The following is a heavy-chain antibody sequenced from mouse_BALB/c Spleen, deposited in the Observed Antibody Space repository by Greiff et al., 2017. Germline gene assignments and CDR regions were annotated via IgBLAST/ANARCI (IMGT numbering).Heavy chain of an antibody. J-gene: IGHJ3*01. CDR2: IWSGGST. CDR3: AENLRYDGGAF. D-gene: IGHD2-14*01. V-gene: IGHV2-5-1*01. Sequence: VQLQQSGPSLVQPSQSLSITCTVSGFSLTSYGVHWVRQSPGKGLEWLGVIWSGGSTAYNAAFMSRLSTIKDNSKSQVFFIMNSLQADDTALYYCAENLRYDGGAFWGQGSLVTVSA. CDR1: GFSLTSYG.